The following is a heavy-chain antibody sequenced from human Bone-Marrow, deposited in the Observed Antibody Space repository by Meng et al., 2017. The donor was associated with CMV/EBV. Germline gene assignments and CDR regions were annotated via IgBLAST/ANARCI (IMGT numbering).Heavy chain of an antibody. J-gene: IGHJ3*02. V-gene: IGHV4-34*01. CDR2: INHSGST. CDR3: ARKLRWGSGSYYLPRISGAFDI. CDR1: GYH. Sequence: GYHWSWIRQPPGKGLEWIGEINHSGSTNYNPSLKSRVAISIDTSKNQFSLKLSSVTAADTAVYYCARKLRWGSGSYYLPRISGAFDIWGQGTMVTVSS. D-gene: IGHD3-22*01.